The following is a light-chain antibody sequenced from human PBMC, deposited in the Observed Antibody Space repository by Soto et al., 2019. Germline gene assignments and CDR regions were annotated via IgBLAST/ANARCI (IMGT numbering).Light chain of an antibody. CDR2: GAS. CDR1: QSVSRC. Sequence: EIVLTQSPATLSLSPGERATLSCRASQSVSRCLAWYQQKPGQATRLLIYGASNRATDIPARFSGSGSGTDFTLTISSLEPEDFAVYYCNNCNNWPPKWTFGQGTKVDI. CDR3: NNCNNWPPKWT. V-gene: IGKV3-11*01. J-gene: IGKJ1*01.